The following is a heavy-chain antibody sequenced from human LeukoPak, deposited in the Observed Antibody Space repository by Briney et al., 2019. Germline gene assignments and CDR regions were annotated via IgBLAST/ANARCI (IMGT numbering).Heavy chain of an antibody. J-gene: IGHJ4*02. CDR2: ISGSGGST. D-gene: IGHD3-9*01. CDR3: AKEGDYDILTGYHPLDFDY. CDR1: GFTFSSYA. V-gene: IGHV3-23*01. Sequence: GGSLRLSCAASGFTFSSYAMSWVRQAPGKGLEWVSAISGSGGSTYYADSVKGRFTISRDNSKNTLYLQMNSLRAEDTAVYYCAKEGDYDILTGYHPLDFDYWGQGTLVTVSS.